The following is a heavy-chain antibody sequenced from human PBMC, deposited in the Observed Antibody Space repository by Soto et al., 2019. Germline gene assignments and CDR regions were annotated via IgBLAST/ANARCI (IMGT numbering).Heavy chain of an antibody. CDR3: ARGFNSYSDL. Sequence: GASVKVSCKAYGYTFIDFDINWVRQAAGQGVEWMGWMNPNTGNTSYAQKFQGRLTLTSDTSISAAYMDLSSLTSEDTAVYYCARGFNSYSDLWAERPLMTV. CDR2: MNPNTGNT. J-gene: IGHJ4*02. V-gene: IGHV1-8*01. CDR1: GYTFIDFD. D-gene: IGHD5-18*01.